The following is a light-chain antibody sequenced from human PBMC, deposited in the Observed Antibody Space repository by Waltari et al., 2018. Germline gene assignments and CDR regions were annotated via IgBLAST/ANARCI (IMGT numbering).Light chain of an antibody. Sequence: IVMTQSPATLSVSPGEGATLSCRASQSVATNLAWYQQKPGQGPRLLISEASTRVAGIPARVSGRGSGTEFTLTISSLQSEDFAVYYCQQYNTYYSFGQGTRLEIK. J-gene: IGKJ2*01. V-gene: IGKV3-15*01. CDR3: QQYNTYYS. CDR1: QSVATN. CDR2: EAS.